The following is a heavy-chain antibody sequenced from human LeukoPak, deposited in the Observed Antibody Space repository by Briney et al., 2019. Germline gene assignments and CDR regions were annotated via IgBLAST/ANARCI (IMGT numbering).Heavy chain of an antibody. CDR3: XXXXXXXTAMVTDRPFDY. CDR2: ISSSSSYI. CDR1: GFTFSSYS. D-gene: IGHD5-18*01. V-gene: IGHV3-21*03. J-gene: IGHJ4*02. Sequence: GGSLRLSCAASGFTFSSYSMNWVRQAPGKGLEWVSSISSSSSYIYYADSVKGRFTISRDNAKNSLYLQMNSLRAEDTAVYYXXXXXXXXTAMVTDRPFDYWGQGTLVTVSS.